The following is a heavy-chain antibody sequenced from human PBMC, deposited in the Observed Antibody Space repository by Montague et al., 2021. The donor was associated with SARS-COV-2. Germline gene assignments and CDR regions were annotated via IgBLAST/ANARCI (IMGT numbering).Heavy chain of an antibody. CDR1: GFTSSNIR. CDR2: IKPDESAK. V-gene: IGHV3-7*04. CDR3: AKDGGAHGLDV. J-gene: IGHJ6*02. Sequence: SLRLSCAASGFTSSNIRMSWVRQAPGKGLEWVANIKPDESAKTYVDSVKGRFSISRDNAKNSLFLQMDNLRAEDTAIYYCAKDGGAHGLDVWGQGTSVSVSS. D-gene: IGHD2-21*01.